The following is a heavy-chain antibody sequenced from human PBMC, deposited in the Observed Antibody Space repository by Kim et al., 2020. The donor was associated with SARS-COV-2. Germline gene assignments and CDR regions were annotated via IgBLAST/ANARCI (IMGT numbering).Heavy chain of an antibody. J-gene: IGHJ3*02. D-gene: IGHD1-26*01. Sequence: GGSLRLSCAASGFTFSDSAMHWVRQASGKGLEWVARIRSRSNDYATVYAVSVKGRLTISRDDSKNTAYLQMNSRKTEGTAMYYCTRGPPYSESYWDAFDIWGQGAMVTVSS. CDR1: GFTFSDSA. V-gene: IGHV3-73*01. CDR2: IRSRSNDYAT. CDR3: TRGPPYSESYWDAFDI.